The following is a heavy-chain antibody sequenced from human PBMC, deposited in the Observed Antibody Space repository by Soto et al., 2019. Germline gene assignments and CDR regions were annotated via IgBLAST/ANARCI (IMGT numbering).Heavy chain of an antibody. J-gene: IGHJ4*02. D-gene: IGHD4-17*01. Sequence: EVQLVESGGGLVQPGGSLRLSCAASGFTVSSNYMSWVRQAPGKGLEWVSVIYSGGSTYYADSVKGRFTISRDNSKNTLYLQMNSLRAEDTAVYYCASEDYGGNSVLDYWGQGTLVTVSS. V-gene: IGHV3-66*01. CDR3: ASEDYGGNSVLDY. CDR1: GFTVSSNY. CDR2: IYSGGST.